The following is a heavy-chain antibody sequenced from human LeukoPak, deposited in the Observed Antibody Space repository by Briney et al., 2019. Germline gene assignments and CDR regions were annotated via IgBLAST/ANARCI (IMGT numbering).Heavy chain of an antibody. Sequence: GGSLRLSCAASGFTFSSYAMSWVRQAPGKGLEWVSAISGSGGSTYYADSVKGRFTVSRDNSKNTLYLQMNSLRAEDTAVYYCAKNTHTYYYDSSGYYYDYWGQGTLVTVSS. J-gene: IGHJ4*02. CDR2: ISGSGGST. D-gene: IGHD3-22*01. CDR1: GFTFSSYA. V-gene: IGHV3-23*01. CDR3: AKNTHTYYYDSSGYYYDY.